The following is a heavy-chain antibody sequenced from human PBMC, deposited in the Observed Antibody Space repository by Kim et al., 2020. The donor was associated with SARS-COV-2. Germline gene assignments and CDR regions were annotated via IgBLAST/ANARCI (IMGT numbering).Heavy chain of an antibody. CDR3: ARAFSSLDY. V-gene: IGHV3-74*01. CDR2: SST. Sequence: SSTSYADSVKGRFTISRDNAKNTLYLQMNSLRAEDTAVYYCARAFSSLDYWGQGTLVTVSS. J-gene: IGHJ4*02.